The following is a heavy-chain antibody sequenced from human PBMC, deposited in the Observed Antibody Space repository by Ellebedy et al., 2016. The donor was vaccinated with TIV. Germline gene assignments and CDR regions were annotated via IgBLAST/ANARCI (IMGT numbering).Heavy chain of an antibody. CDR3: ARLRPVAGTGGY. CDR2: VSERGDWT. CDR1: GFTFSSLA. J-gene: IGHJ4*02. V-gene: IGHV3-23*01. Sequence: GGSLRLSCAVSGFTFSSLAMSWVRQAPGKGLEWVSSVSERGDWTDYADSVKGRFTISRENSKSTLFLQMNSLRVEDTAIYYCARLRPVAGTGGYWGQGTLVTVSS. D-gene: IGHD6-19*01.